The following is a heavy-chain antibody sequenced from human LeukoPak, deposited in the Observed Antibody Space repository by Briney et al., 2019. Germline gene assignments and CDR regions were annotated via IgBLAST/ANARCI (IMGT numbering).Heavy chain of an antibody. CDR2: IYSDGDT. CDR3: ARDPRDGYGHFDY. J-gene: IGHJ4*02. D-gene: IGHD5-24*01. V-gene: IGHV3-66*02. Sequence: QPGGSLRLSCVVSGFTFSGNHMNWVRKAPGKGLEWVSVIYSDGDTYYADSVKGRFTISRDSSRNTLSLQMNSLKPEDTAVYYCARDPRDGYGHFDYWGQGTLVTVSS. CDR1: GFTFSGNH.